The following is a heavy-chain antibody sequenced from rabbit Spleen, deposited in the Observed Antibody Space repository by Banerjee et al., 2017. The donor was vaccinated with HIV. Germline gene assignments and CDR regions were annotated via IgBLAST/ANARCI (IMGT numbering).Heavy chain of an antibody. V-gene: IGHV1S47*01. J-gene: IGHJ4*01. CDR3: VRGASSSGYGDANL. D-gene: IGHD1-1*01. CDR2: IDPVFGAT. CDR1: GFDLNTYG. Sequence: QEQLVESGGGLVQPGGSLKLSCKASGFDLNTYGLSWVRQAPGKGLEWIAYIDPVFGATYYAPWVNGRFTISSQNAQNTLYLQLNSLTAADTATYFCVRGASSSGYGDANLWGPGTLVTVS.